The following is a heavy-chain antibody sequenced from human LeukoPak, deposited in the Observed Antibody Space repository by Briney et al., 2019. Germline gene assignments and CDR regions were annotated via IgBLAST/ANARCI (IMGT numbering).Heavy chain of an antibody. CDR3: AKRRPYYYGSGSYYKDY. D-gene: IGHD3-10*01. CDR2: ISGSGGST. Sequence: GGSLRLSCAASGFTFSSYGMSWVRFAPRKGLDRVSVISGSGGSTNYADSVKGRFTISRDNSKNTLHLQMNSLRAEDTAVYYCAKRRPYYYGSGSYYKDYWGQGTLVTVSS. CDR1: GFTFSSYG. V-gene: IGHV3-23*01. J-gene: IGHJ4*02.